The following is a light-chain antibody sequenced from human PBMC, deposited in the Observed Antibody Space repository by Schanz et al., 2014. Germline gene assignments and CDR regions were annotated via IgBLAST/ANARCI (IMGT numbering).Light chain of an antibody. CDR2: DVS. J-gene: IGLJ3*02. Sequence: QSALTQPASVSGSPGQSITISCTGTSSDVGGYNFVSWYQQHPGKAPKLMIHDVSNRPSGVSNRFSGSKSGNTASLTISGLQADDEADYYCCSHGGRNKFWVFGGGTKVTVL. CDR1: SSDVGGYNF. CDR3: CSHGGRNKFWV. V-gene: IGLV2-14*01.